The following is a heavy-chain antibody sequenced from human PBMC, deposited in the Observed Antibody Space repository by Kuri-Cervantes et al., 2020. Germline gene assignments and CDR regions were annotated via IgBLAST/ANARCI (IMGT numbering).Heavy chain of an antibody. CDR3: ARHLAAAGDY. J-gene: IGHJ4*02. Sequence: SETLSLTCTVSGGYIGGYYWGWIRQPPGKGLEWIGYIYYTGSTNYNPSLKSRVTISVDTSKNQFSLKLSSVTAADTAVYYCARHLAAAGDYWGQGTLVTVSS. CDR2: IYYTGST. V-gene: IGHV4-59*08. D-gene: IGHD6-13*01. CDR1: GGYIGGYY.